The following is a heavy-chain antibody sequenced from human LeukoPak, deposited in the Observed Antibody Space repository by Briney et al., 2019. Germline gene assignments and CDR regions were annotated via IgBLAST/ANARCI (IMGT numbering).Heavy chain of an antibody. Sequence: GGSLRLSCAASGFTFSSYGMHWVRQAPGKGLEWVAFIRYDGSNKYYADSVKGRFTISRDNSKNTLYLQMNSLRAEDTALYYCAKDRDYINSGGLDYWGQGTLVTVSS. CDR3: AKDRDYINSGGLDY. J-gene: IGHJ4*02. D-gene: IGHD3-10*01. CDR1: GFTFSSYG. V-gene: IGHV3-30*02. CDR2: IRYDGSNK.